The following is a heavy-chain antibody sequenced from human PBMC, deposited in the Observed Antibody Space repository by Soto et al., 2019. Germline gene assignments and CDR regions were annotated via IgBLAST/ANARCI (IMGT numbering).Heavy chain of an antibody. CDR2: IWYDGSNK. Sequence: GGSLRLSCVASGFTFSSYGMHWVRQAPGKGLEWVAVIWYDGSNKYYADSVKGRFTISRDNSKNTLYLQMNSLRAEDTAVYYCARAYSGYSSGWYCDYWGQGTLVTVSS. CDR1: GFTFSSYG. D-gene: IGHD6-19*01. CDR3: ARAYSGYSSGWYCDY. J-gene: IGHJ4*02. V-gene: IGHV3-33*01.